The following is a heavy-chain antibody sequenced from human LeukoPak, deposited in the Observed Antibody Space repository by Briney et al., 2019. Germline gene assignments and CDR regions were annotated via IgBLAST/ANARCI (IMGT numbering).Heavy chain of an antibody. V-gene: IGHV4-38-2*02. Sequence: PSETLSLTCTVSGYSISSGYYWGWIRQPPGQGLEWIGSIYYSGSTYYNPSLKSRVTISVDTSKNQFSLKLSSVTAADTAVYYCARRIAAPGDYYMDVWGKGTTVTISS. J-gene: IGHJ6*03. CDR1: GYSISSGYY. CDR2: IYYSGST. CDR3: ARRIAAPGDYYMDV. D-gene: IGHD6-25*01.